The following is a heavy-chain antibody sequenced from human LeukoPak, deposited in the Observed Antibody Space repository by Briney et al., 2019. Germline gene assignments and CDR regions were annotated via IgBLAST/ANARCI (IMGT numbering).Heavy chain of an antibody. V-gene: IGHV3-7*01. CDR2: IKQDGSGE. D-gene: IGHD6-19*01. J-gene: IGHJ4*02. Sequence: GGPLRLSCVASGFTFSRYWMSWVRQAPGKGLEWVAKIKQDGSGEYYLDSVKGRFTISRDNAKNSLYLQMNSLRADDTAVYFCTTGYSSGWYNEGNYWCQGTLVTVSS. CDR1: GFTFSRYW. CDR3: TTGYSSGWYNEGNY.